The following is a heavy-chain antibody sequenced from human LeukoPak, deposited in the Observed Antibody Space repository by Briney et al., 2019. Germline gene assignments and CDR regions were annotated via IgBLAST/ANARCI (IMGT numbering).Heavy chain of an antibody. Sequence: GESLKISCKGSGYSFTSYWIGWVRQMPGKGLEWMGIIYPGDSDTRYSPSFQGQVTISADKSISTAYLQWSSLKASDTAMYYCARHEHYYDSSGYYSDYWGQGTLVIVSS. J-gene: IGHJ4*02. CDR3: ARHEHYYDSSGYYSDY. V-gene: IGHV5-51*01. CDR2: IYPGDSDT. D-gene: IGHD3-22*01. CDR1: GYSFTSYW.